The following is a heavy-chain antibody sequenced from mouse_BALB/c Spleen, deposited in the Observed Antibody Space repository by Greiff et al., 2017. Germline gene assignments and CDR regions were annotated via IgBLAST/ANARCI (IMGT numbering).Heavy chain of an antibody. CDR2: INPSTGYT. J-gene: IGHJ4*01. D-gene: IGHD1-2*01. V-gene: IGHV1-7*01. CDR3: ARKELRLLHAMDY. Sequence: QVQLQQSGAELAKPGASVKMSCKASGYTFTSHWMHWVKQRPGQGLEWIGYINPSTGYTEYNQKFKDKATLTADKSSSTAYMQLSSLTSEDSAVYYCARKELRLLHAMDYWGQGTSVTVSS. CDR1: GYTFTSHW.